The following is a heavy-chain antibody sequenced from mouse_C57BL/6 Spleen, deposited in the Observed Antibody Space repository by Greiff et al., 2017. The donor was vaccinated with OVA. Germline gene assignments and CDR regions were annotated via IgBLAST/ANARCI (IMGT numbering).Heavy chain of an antibody. Sequence: EVKLEESGGGLVKPGGSLKLSCAASGFTFRDYGMHWVRQAPEKGLEWVAYISSGSSTIYSADTVKGRFTISRDNAKNTLFLQMTSLRSEDTSMYYCARGTTDFDYWGQGTTLTVSS. D-gene: IGHD2-14*01. CDR1: GFTFRDYG. V-gene: IGHV5-17*01. CDR2: ISSGSSTI. CDR3: ARGTTDFDY. J-gene: IGHJ2*01.